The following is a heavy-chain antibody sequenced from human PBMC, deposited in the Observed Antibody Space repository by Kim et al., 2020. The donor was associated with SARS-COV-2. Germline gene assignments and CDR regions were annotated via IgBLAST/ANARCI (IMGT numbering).Heavy chain of an antibody. CDR3: AKDISSVFFDYGMDV. D-gene: IGHD6-19*01. Sequence: GGSLRLSCAASGFTFDDYAMHWVRQAPGKGLEWVSLISGDGGSTYYADSVKGRFTISRDNSKNSLYLQMNSLRTEDTALYYCAKDISSVFFDYGMDVWGQGTTVTVSS. CDR1: GFTFDDYA. J-gene: IGHJ6*02. CDR2: ISGDGGST. V-gene: IGHV3-43*02.